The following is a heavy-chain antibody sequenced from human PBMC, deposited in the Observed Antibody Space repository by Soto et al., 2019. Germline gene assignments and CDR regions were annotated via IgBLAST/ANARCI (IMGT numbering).Heavy chain of an antibody. CDR1: GGSISSGGYS. CDR3: VRSSIEPRIFMFSFDY. D-gene: IGHD6-6*01. Sequence: SETLSLTCAVSGGSISSGGYSWSWIRQPPGKGLEWIGYMYDSGSTYYNPSLKRRVTISIDRSKNQFSLKLSSVTAADTAVYFCVRSSIEPRIFMFSFDYWGLGTLVT. J-gene: IGHJ4*02. V-gene: IGHV4-30-2*01. CDR2: MYDSGST.